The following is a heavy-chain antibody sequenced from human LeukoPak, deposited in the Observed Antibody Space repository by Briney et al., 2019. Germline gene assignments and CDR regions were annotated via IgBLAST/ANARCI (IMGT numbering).Heavy chain of an antibody. J-gene: IGHJ5*02. CDR2: ISGSGGST. CDR3: AKYSSSWYQRSWFDP. CDR1: GFTFSSYA. Sequence: GGSLRLSCATSGFTFSSYAMSWVRQAPGKGLEWVSAISGSGGSTYYADSVKGRFTTSRGNSKNTLYLQMNSLRAEDTAVYYCAKYSSSWYQRSWFDPWGQGTLVTVSS. D-gene: IGHD6-13*01. V-gene: IGHV3-23*01.